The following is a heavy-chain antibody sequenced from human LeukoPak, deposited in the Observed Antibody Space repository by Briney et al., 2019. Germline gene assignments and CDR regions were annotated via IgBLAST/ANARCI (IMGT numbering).Heavy chain of an antibody. D-gene: IGHD2-21*02. CDR3: ARCLRGGDFVAQDAFDI. CDR1: GYTFISYY. J-gene: IGHJ3*02. CDR2: VNPSGGST. V-gene: IGHV1-46*01. Sequence: ASVKVSCKASGYTFISYYMHWVRQAPGQGLEWMGIVNPSGGSTSYTQKFQGRVTMTRDTSTSTVFMELSSLRSEDTAVYYCARCLRGGDFVAQDAFDIWGQGTMVTVSS.